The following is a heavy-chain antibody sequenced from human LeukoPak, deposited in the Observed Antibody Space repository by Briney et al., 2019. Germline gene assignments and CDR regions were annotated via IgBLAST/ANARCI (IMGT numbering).Heavy chain of an antibody. CDR1: GYRFTSYW. V-gene: IGHV5-51*01. J-gene: IGHJ2*01. CDR3: ARAPDIVGYRYFDL. D-gene: IGHD2-21*01. CDR2: IYPGDSDT. Sequence: GESLKISSKGSGYRFTSYWIGWVRQMPGKGLEWMGIIYPGDSDTRYSPSFQGQVTISAVKSISTAYLQWSSLKASDTAMYYCARAPDIVGYRYFDLWGRGTLVTVSS.